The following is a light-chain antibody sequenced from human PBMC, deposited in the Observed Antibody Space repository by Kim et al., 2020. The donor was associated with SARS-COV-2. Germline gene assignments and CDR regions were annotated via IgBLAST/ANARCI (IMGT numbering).Light chain of an antibody. CDR1: SGHSSYA. CDR3: QTWVTAIRV. J-gene: IGLJ2*01. V-gene: IGLV4-69*01. CDR2: VNSDGSH. Sequence: QPVLTQSPSASASLGASVKLTCTLSSGHSSYAIAWHQQQPEKGPRYLMKVNSDGSHNKGDGIPDRFSGSSSGAERYLTISSLQSEDEADYYCQTWVTAIRVFGGGTKLTVL.